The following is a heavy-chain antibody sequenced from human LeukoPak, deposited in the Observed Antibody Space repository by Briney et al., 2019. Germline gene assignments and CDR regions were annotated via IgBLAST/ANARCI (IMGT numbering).Heavy chain of an antibody. Sequence: PSETLSLTCTVSGGSISSSSYYWGWIRQPPGKGLEWIGSIYYSGSTYYNPSLKSRVTISVDTSKNQFSLKLSSVTAADTAVYYCARISTRGYYYYMDVWGKGTTVTV. CDR1: GGSISSSSYY. V-gene: IGHV4-39*01. D-gene: IGHD2-2*01. CDR2: IYYSGST. J-gene: IGHJ6*03. CDR3: ARISTRGYYYYMDV.